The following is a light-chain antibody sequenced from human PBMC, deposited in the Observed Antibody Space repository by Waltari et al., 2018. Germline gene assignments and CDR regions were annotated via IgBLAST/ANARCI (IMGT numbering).Light chain of an antibody. CDR3: GTWDSGLRAVV. V-gene: IGLV1-51*01. Sequence: QSVLTQPPSVSAAPGQKVTISCSGYSTNSGNNHVHWYQQLPGTAPKLLIYANVERPSGIPARFSVSKSGTSATLDITGLQTGDEADYFCGTWDSGLRAVVFGGGTKLTVL. J-gene: IGLJ3*02. CDR1: STNSGNNH. CDR2: ANV.